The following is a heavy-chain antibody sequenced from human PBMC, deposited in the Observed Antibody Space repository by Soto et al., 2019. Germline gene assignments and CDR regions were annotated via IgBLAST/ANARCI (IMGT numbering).Heavy chain of an antibody. Sequence: QVQLVESGGGVVQPGRSLRLSCAASGFTFSSYGMHWVRQAPGKGLEWVAVIWYDGSNKYYADSVKGRFTISRDNSKNTLYLPMNSLGAEDTAVYYCARGIHALVAATVPAWGPGTLVTVSS. CDR2: IWYDGSNK. V-gene: IGHV3-33*01. J-gene: IGHJ5*02. D-gene: IGHD2-15*01. CDR3: ARGIHALVAATVPA. CDR1: GFTFSSYG.